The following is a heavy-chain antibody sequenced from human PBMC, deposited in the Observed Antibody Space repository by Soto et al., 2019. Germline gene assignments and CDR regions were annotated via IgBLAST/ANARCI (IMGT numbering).Heavy chain of an antibody. Sequence: QVQLGQSGAEVKKPGSSVKVSCKASGYTLTSYGIRGVRQAPGQGLEWMGWISAYNGNTTYAQKLQGRVTMTTDTSTSTAYMTLRNRRSDSTAVYCCATDLAPKDNDFWSGYRATPGKNPKHGMHSRGQGNTVTVTS. CDR3: ATDLAPKDNDFWSGYRATPGKNPKHGMHS. V-gene: IGHV1-18*01. D-gene: IGHD3-3*01. CDR2: ISAYNGNT. CDR1: GYTLTSYG. J-gene: IGHJ6*02.